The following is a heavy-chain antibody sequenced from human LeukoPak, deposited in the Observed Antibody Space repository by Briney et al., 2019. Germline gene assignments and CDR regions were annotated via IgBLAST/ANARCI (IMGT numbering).Heavy chain of an antibody. D-gene: IGHD5-12*01. Sequence: GGSLRLSCAASGFTFSSYWMRWVRQAPGKGLVWVSRINSDGSSTSYADSVKGRFTISRDNAKNTLYLQMNSLRAEDTAVYYCARDPRGYSGYDQRALDYWGQGTLVTVSS. V-gene: IGHV3-74*01. CDR1: GFTFSSYW. J-gene: IGHJ4*02. CDR3: ARDPRGYSGYDQRALDY. CDR2: INSDGSST.